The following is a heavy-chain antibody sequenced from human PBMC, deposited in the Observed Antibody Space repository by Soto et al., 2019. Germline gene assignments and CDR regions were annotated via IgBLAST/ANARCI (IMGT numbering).Heavy chain of an antibody. CDR3: AREKTPVSPQYFDWHNPLMDV. D-gene: IGHD3-9*01. V-gene: IGHV4-59*01. CDR1: GGSLRGYS. CDR2: VYSGGGT. J-gene: IGHJ6*02. Sequence: SETLSLTCTVSGGSLRGYSWSWIRQSPGKGLEWIGYVYSGGGTNYSPSFMGRVTISVDTTDNQFSLKLNSVTAADTAVYYCAREKTPVSPQYFDWHNPLMDVWGQGTTVTVSS.